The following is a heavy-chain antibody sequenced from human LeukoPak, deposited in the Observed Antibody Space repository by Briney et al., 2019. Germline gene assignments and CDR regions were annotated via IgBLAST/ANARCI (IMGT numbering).Heavy chain of an antibody. J-gene: IGHJ4*02. Sequence: PSETLSLTCAVYGGSFSGYYWSWIRQPPGKGLEWIGEINHSGSTNYNPSLKSRVTISVDTSKNQFSLKLSSVTAADTAVYYCAGAAVKRGWLQRHYYFDYWGQGTLVTVSS. CDR3: AGAAVKRGWLQRHYYFDY. CDR2: INHSGST. CDR1: GGSFSGYY. V-gene: IGHV4-34*01. D-gene: IGHD5-24*01.